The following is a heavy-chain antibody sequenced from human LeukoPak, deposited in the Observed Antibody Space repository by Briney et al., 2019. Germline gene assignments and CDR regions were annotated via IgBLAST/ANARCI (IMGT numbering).Heavy chain of an antibody. J-gene: IGHJ6*03. Sequence: ASVKVSCKASGYTFTSNGISWVRQAPGQGLEWVGWISTYNGNTNYAQKVQGRVTMTTDTSTSTAYMELRSLRSDDTAVYYCARTTPNDYYYYYMDVWGKGTTVTVSS. CDR2: ISTYNGNT. CDR3: ARTTPNDYYYYYMDV. V-gene: IGHV1-18*01. CDR1: GYTFTSNG. D-gene: IGHD4-17*01.